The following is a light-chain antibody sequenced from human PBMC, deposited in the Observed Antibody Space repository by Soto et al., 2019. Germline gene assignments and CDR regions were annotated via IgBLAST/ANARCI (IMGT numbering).Light chain of an antibody. CDR1: QSVSSNY. CDR3: QQYGSSYPWT. Sequence: EIVLTQSPGTLSLSPGERATLSCRASQSVSSNYLAWYQQKPGQAPRLLIYGASSRATGIPDRFSGSGSGTDFTLTNRRLEPEDFAVYYFQQYGSSYPWTFGQGTKVEIK. J-gene: IGKJ1*01. CDR2: GAS. V-gene: IGKV3-20*01.